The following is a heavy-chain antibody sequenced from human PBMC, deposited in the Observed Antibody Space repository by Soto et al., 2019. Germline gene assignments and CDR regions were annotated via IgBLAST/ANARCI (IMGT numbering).Heavy chain of an antibody. CDR1: GFTFSSYA. Sequence: EVQLLESGGGLVQPGGSLRLSCAASGFTFSSYAMTWVRQAPGKGLEWVSGISESGAGTYYADSVKGRFTISRDNSKNTLYLQMNSLRAEDTALYYCAKTPSSVLWWSDYWGQGTLVTVSS. V-gene: IGHV3-23*01. CDR3: AKTPSSVLWWSDY. J-gene: IGHJ4*02. D-gene: IGHD2-21*01. CDR2: ISESGAGT.